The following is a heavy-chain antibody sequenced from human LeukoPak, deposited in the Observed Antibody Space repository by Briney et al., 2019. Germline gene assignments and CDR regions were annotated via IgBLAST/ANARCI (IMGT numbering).Heavy chain of an antibody. J-gene: IGHJ4*02. CDR3: AKGEGDY. CDR2: IYDSGNT. D-gene: IGHD2-21*01. V-gene: IGHV4-59*01. CDR1: GGSISSYY. Sequence: SETLSLTCTVSGGSISSYYWSWIRQPPGKGLEWIGYIYDSGNTNYNPSLKSRVTISVDTSKNQISLKVRSVTAADTAVYYCAKGEGDYWGQGTLVTVSS.